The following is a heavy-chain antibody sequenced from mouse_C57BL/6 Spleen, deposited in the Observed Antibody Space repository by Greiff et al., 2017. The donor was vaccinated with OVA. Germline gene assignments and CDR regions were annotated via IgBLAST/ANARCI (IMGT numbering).Heavy chain of an antibody. V-gene: IGHV1-85*01. CDR2: IYPRDGST. CDR1: GYTFTSYD. D-gene: IGHD1-1*01. J-gene: IGHJ4*01. Sequence: QVQLQQSGPELVKPGASVKLSCKASGYTFTSYDINWVKQRPGQGLEWIGWIYPRDGSTKYNEKFKGKATLTVDTSSSTAYMELHSLTSEDSAVDLCARCITTVDYYAIDYWGQGTSVTVST. CDR3: ARCITTVDYYAIDY.